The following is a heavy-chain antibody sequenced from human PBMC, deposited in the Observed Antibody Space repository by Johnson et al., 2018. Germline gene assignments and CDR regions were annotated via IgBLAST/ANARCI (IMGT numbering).Heavy chain of an antibody. CDR1: GFTFNIAS. CDR3: STDGAH. V-gene: IGHV3-15*01. J-gene: IGHJ1*01. D-gene: IGHD3-10*01. Sequence: VQLQESGGGLVKPGGSLRLSCAASGFTFNIASMSWVRQSPGKGLEWVGRIKSKTDGGTTDYTAPVKGRFTISRDDSKNTRYLQMNSLKTEDTAVYYCSTDGAHWGQGTLVTVSS. CDR2: IKSKTDGGTT.